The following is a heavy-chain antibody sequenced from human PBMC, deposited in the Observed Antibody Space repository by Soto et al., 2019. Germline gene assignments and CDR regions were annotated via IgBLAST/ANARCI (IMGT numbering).Heavy chain of an antibody. CDR3: ARVRLGPSFVRFLEWLPPYYFDY. Sequence: GGSLRLSCAASGFTFSSYWMSWVRQAPGKGLEWVANIKQDGSEKYYVDSVKGRFTISRDNAKNSLYLQMNSLRAEDTAVYYCARVRLGPSFVRFLEWLPPYYFDYWGQGTLVTVSS. V-gene: IGHV3-7*01. CDR2: IKQDGSEK. CDR1: GFTFSSYW. J-gene: IGHJ4*02. D-gene: IGHD3-3*01.